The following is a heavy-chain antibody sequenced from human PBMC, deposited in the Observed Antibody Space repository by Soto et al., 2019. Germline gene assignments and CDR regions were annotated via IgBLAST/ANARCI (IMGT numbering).Heavy chain of an antibody. CDR1: GFTFSSYA. D-gene: IGHD3-3*01. Sequence: EVQLLESGGGLVQPGGSLRLSCTVSGFTFSSYAMSWVRQAPGKGLEWFSAISASGGSIYYADSVKGRFTISRDNSKNTLYLQMNSLRAEDTAVYYCAKHPPILVYTGLETGIFDYWGQGTLVTVSA. V-gene: IGHV3-23*01. CDR3: AKHPPILVYTGLETGIFDY. CDR2: ISASGGSI. J-gene: IGHJ4*02.